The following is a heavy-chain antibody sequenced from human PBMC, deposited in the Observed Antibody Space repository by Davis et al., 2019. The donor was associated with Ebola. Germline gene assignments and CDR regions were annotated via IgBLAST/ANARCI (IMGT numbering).Heavy chain of an antibody. Sequence: PGGSLRLSCAASGFTFSSYSMNWVRQAPGKGLEWVSAISGSGGSTYYADSVKGRFTISRDNSKNTLYLQMNSLRAEDTAVYYCAKNPPLPTIYSSSWYEWYWGQGTLVTVSS. J-gene: IGHJ4*02. CDR1: GFTFSSYS. V-gene: IGHV3-23*01. D-gene: IGHD6-13*01. CDR3: AKNPPLPTIYSSSWYEWY. CDR2: ISGSGGST.